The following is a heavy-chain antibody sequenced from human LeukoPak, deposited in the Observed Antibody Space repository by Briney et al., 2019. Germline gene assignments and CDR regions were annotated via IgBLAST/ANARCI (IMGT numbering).Heavy chain of an antibody. D-gene: IGHD2-21*02. CDR1: GFSFRNAW. Sequence: PGGSLRLSCAASGFSFRNAWMSWVRQAPGEGLEWVGRIKSKTDGGTTDYAAPVKGRFTISRDDSKNTLYLQMNSLKTEDTAVYYCTTVWNCGGDCSDAFDIWGQGTMVTVSS. J-gene: IGHJ3*02. CDR3: TTVWNCGGDCSDAFDI. V-gene: IGHV3-15*01. CDR2: IKSKTDGGTT.